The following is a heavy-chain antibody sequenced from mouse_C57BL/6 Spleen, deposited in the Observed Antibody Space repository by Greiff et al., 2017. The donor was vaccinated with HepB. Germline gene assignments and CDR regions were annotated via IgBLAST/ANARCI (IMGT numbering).Heavy chain of an antibody. CDR1: GYTFTDYN. J-gene: IGHJ1*03. V-gene: IGHV1-22*01. CDR2: INPNNGGT. CDR3: ARNYGYHWYFDV. Sequence: EVQLQQSGPELVKPGASVKMSCKASGYTFTDYNMHWVKQSHGKSLEWIGYINPNNGGTSYNQKFKGKATLTVNKSSSTAYMELRSLTSEDSAVYYCARNYGYHWYFDVWDTGTTVTVAS. D-gene: IGHD2-2*01.